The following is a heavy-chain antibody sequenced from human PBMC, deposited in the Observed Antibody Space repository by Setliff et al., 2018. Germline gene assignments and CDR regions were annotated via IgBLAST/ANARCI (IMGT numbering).Heavy chain of an antibody. CDR3: ARVTGFFYVDA. CDR1: GGSMRSISYY. J-gene: IGHJ6*03. V-gene: IGHV4-39*01. Sequence: SETLSLTCTVSGGSMRSISYYWGWVRQPPGKGLEWIGTIYDSGTTYYNPSLKSRVTISVDTSKNQFSLRLTSVTAADTAVYYCARVTGFFYVDAWGKGTTVTVSS. CDR2: IYDSGTT. D-gene: IGHD3-3*01.